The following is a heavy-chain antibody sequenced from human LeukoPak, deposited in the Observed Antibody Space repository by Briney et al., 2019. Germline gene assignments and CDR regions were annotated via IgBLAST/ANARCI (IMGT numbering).Heavy chain of an antibody. CDR1: GFTFDDYG. D-gene: IGHD3-22*01. J-gene: IGHJ4*02. V-gene: IGHV3-20*04. CDR3: ARAYYDSSGYLTSDY. Sequence: GGSLRLSCAASGFTFDDYGMSWVRQAPGKGLEWVSGINWNGGSTGYAVSVKGRFTISRDNAKNSLYLQMNSLRAEDTALYYCARAYYDSSGYLTSDYWGQGTLVTVSS. CDR2: INWNGGST.